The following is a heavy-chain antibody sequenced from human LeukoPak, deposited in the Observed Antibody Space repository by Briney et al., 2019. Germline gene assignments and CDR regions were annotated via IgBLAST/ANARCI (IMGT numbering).Heavy chain of an antibody. CDR1: GYSFTSYW. CDR2: IYPGDSDT. Sequence: GESLQISCHGSGYSFTSYWIGWVRQMPGKGLEWMGIIYPGDSDTRYSPSFQGQVTISADKSISTAYLQWSSLKASDTAMYYCAVALGYCSSTSCYFGAFDIWGQGTMVTVSS. D-gene: IGHD2-2*01. J-gene: IGHJ3*02. V-gene: IGHV5-51*01. CDR3: AVALGYCSSTSCYFGAFDI.